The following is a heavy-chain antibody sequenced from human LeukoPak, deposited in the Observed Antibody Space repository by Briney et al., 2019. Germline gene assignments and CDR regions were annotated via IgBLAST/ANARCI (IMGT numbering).Heavy chain of an antibody. J-gene: IGHJ4*02. Sequence: SETLSLTCTVSGGSISSYYWSWIRQPAGKGLDWIGRIYTSGSTNYNPSLKSRVTMSVDTSKNQFSLKLSSVTAADTAVYYCARGAYYYDSSGLGRFDYWGQGTLVTVSS. CDR1: GGSISSYY. CDR2: IYTSGST. D-gene: IGHD3-22*01. CDR3: ARGAYYYDSSGLGRFDY. V-gene: IGHV4-4*07.